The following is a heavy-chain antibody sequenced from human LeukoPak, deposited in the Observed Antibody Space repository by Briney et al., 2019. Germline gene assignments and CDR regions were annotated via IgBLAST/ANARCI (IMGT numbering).Heavy chain of an antibody. V-gene: IGHV4-59*01. D-gene: IGHD4-17*01. CDR2: IYYSGST. CDR3: ASNPFRRWLNWFDP. Sequence: PSETLSLTCTVSGGSISSYYWSWIRQPPGKGLEWIGYIYYSGSTNYNPSLKSRVTISVDTSKNQFSLKLSSVTAADTAVYYCASNPFRRWLNWFDPWGQGTLVTVSS. J-gene: IGHJ5*02. CDR1: GGSISSYY.